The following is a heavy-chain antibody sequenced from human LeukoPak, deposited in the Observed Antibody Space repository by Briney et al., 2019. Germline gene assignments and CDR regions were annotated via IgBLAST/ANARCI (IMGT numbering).Heavy chain of an antibody. V-gene: IGHV4-4*02. J-gene: IGHJ5*02. CDR3: ARGGYYGSGNDFRFDP. D-gene: IGHD3-10*01. Sequence: SETLSLTCAVSDVSIFRSNWWSWVRQPPGKGLEWIGQISPSGSTNYSPSLKSRVTISVDTSKNQFSLRLSSVTAEDTAVYYCARGGYYGSGNDFRFDPWGQGTLVTVSS. CDR2: ISPSGST. CDR1: DVSIFRSNW.